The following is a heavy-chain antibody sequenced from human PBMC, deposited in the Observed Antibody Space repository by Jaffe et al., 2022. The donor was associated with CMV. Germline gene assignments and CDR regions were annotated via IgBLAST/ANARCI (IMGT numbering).Heavy chain of an antibody. CDR1: GYIFTNYY. D-gene: IGHD3-10*01. V-gene: IGHV1-46*01. Sequence: QVLLVQSGAEVKEPGASVKVSCKASGYIFTNYYMHWVRQAPGQGLEWMGTTNPTGDLTTYAQKFQGRVTMSSDTSTNTVYMELSGLRFEDTAVYYCGRGTYGRHWGQGTLVTVSS. CDR3: GRGTYGRH. J-gene: IGHJ4*02. CDR2: TNPTGDLT.